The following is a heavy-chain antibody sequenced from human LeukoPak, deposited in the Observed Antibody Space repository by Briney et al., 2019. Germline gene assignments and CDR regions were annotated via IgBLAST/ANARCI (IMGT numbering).Heavy chain of an antibody. J-gene: IGHJ4*02. CDR1: GFTFSNYW. Sequence: GGSLRLSCAASGFTFSNYWTSWVRQAPGKGLEWVANIKQDGSEKYYVDSVKGRFTISRDNAKNSLYLQMNSLRAEDTAVYYCARAQGAGYYFDYWGQGTLVTVSS. CDR3: ARAQGAGYYFDY. D-gene: IGHD1-26*01. CDR2: IKQDGSEK. V-gene: IGHV3-7*01.